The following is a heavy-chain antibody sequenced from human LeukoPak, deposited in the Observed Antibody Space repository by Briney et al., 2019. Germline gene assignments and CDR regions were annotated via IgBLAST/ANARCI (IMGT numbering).Heavy chain of an antibody. CDR1: GDSISSYY. Sequence: TSETLSLTCTVSGDSISSYYWTWIRQPAGKGLDWIGRIYTSGTTNYNPSLKSRVTISVDKSKNQFSLNLSSVTAADTAVYYCARDPPNLAGILDYWGQGTLVTVSS. D-gene: IGHD6-19*01. J-gene: IGHJ4*02. CDR2: IYTSGTT. CDR3: ARDPPNLAGILDY. V-gene: IGHV4-4*07.